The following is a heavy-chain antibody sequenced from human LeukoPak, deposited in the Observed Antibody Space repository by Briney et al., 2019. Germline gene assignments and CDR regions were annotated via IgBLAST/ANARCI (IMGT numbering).Heavy chain of an antibody. J-gene: IGHJ5*02. CDR2: IYYSGST. CDR3: ARATYGSGIWWFDP. Sequence: SETLSLTCTVSGGSISSSSYYWGWIRQPPGKGLEWIGSIYYSGSTYYNPSLKSRVTISVDTSKNQFSLKLSSVTAADTAVYYCARATYGSGIWWFDPWGQGTLVTVSS. CDR1: GGSISSSSYY. D-gene: IGHD3-10*01. V-gene: IGHV4-39*01.